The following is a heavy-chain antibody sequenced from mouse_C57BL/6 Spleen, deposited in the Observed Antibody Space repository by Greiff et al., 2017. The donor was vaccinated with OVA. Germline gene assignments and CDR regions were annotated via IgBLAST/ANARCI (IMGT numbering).Heavy chain of an antibody. V-gene: IGHV1-26*01. CDR1: GYTFTDYF. Sequence: VQLQQSGPELVKPGALVKISCKASGYTFTDYFMNWVKQSHGKGPEWIGDIYPNNGGTSYNQKFKGKATLTVDKSSMTAYMELRGLTADDSAVYYCARSAYYFDYWGQGTTLTVSS. D-gene: IGHD3-1*01. CDR2: IYPNNGGT. J-gene: IGHJ2*01. CDR3: ARSAYYFDY.